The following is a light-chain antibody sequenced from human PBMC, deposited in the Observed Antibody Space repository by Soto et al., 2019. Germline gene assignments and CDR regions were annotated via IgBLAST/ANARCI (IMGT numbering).Light chain of an antibody. CDR1: QSIDKY. Sequence: DIQMTQSPSSLSASVGERVTITCRASQSIDKYLNWYQHKPGKAPYLLIYAASHLRSGVPTRFSGSGTGTSFTLTISSLQYEDLATYYCQQSYSSPGTFGRGPKVELK. V-gene: IGKV1-39*01. CDR3: QQSYSSPGT. J-gene: IGKJ1*01. CDR2: AAS.